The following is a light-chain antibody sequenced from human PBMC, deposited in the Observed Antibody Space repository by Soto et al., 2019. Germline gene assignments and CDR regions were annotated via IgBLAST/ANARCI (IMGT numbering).Light chain of an antibody. V-gene: IGKV3-20*01. CDR1: QSVTGSF. CDR3: QQYYSTPLT. J-gene: IGKJ4*01. CDR2: AAA. Sequence: EFVLTQSPGTLCLSPGGRATLVCRSSQSVTGSFLAWYQQRPGQAPRLLIYAAASRATGIPDRFSGSRSGTDFTLTISSLQAEDVAVYYCQQYYSTPLTFGGGTKVDI.